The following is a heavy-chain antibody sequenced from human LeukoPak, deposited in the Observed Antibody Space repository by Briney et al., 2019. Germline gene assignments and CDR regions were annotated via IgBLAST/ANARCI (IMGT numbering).Heavy chain of an antibody. CDR1: GFSFSSYW. V-gene: IGHV3-7*01. CDR2: IKQGGSDK. CDR3: ARDLCYYDFWSGQRSSWCDP. J-gene: IGHJ5*02. D-gene: IGHD3-3*01. Sequence: GGSLCLSCAASGFSFSSYWMSWFRQAPGKGLEWVGNIKQGGSDKYYVDSVEGRFTISRDNAKNSLYLQMNKLRAEDTAVYYCARDLCYYDFWSGQRSSWCDPWGQGTLVTVSS.